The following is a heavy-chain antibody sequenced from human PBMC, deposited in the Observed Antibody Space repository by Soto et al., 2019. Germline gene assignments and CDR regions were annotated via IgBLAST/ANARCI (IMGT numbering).Heavy chain of an antibody. CDR3: ARGSPSVVVTAIDWFDP. J-gene: IGHJ5*02. D-gene: IGHD2-21*02. CDR2: IYYSGST. Sequence: SETLSLTCTVSGGSVSSGSYYWSWIRQPPGKGLEWIGYIYYSGSTNYNPSLKSRVTISVDTSKNQFSLKLSSVTAADTTVYYCARGSPSVVVTAIDWFDPWGQGTLVTVSS. V-gene: IGHV4-61*01. CDR1: GGSVSSGSYY.